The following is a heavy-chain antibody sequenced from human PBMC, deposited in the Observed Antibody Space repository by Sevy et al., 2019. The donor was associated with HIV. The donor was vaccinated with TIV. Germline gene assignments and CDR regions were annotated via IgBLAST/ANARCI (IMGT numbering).Heavy chain of an antibody. CDR2: IRSKTYGGAT. J-gene: IGHJ4*02. Sequence: GGSLRLSCTASGFTFVEYALSWFRQAPGKGLEWVGFIRSKTYGGATEFAASVNGRFTISRDDSKSIAYLQMNSLKTEDTALYYCGRGQCYDSSGYTDFWGQGTLVTVSS. CDR3: GRGQCYDSSGYTDF. D-gene: IGHD3-22*01. V-gene: IGHV3-49*03. CDR1: GFTFVEYA.